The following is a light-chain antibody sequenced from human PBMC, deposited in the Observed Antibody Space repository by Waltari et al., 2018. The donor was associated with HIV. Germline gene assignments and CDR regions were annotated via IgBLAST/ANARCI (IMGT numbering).Light chain of an antibody. CDR1: VLPRRY. J-gene: IGLJ2*01. CDR2: KHR. CDR3: QSTDSGGLHVV. Sequence: SYELTQPPSVSVYPGQTAVITCSGDVLPRRYSYWYQQQPGRAPGVVMYKHRERPSGIPERFSGAISGTTVTLTIAGVQAADEADYYCQSTDSGGLHVVFGGGTKLTVL. V-gene: IGLV3-25*03.